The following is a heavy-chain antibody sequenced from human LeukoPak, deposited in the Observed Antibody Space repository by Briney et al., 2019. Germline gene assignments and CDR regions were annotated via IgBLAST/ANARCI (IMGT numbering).Heavy chain of an antibody. CDR1: GFTFSSYG. CDR3: ASHVPDYCSGGSCPIDGDY. CDR2: ISSSSSYI. D-gene: IGHD2-15*01. J-gene: IGHJ4*02. V-gene: IGHV3-21*01. Sequence: NPGGSLRLSCAASGFTFSSYGMHWVRQAPGKGLEWVSSISSSSSYIYYADSVKGRFTISRDNAKNSLYLQMNSLRAEDTAVYYCASHVPDYCSGGSCPIDGDYWGQGTLVTVSS.